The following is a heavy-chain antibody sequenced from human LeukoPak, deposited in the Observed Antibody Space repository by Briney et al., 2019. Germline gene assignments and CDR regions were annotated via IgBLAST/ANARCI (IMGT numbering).Heavy chain of an antibody. CDR3: ARDSSGYYHSTFDY. V-gene: IGHV4-34*01. CDR2: INHSGST. J-gene: IGHJ4*02. D-gene: IGHD3-22*01. Sequence: PSETLSLTCAVYGGSFSGYYWSWIRQPPGKGLEWIGEINHSGSTNYNPSLKSRVTISVDTSKNQFSLKLSSVTAADTAVYYCARDSSGYYHSTFDYWGQGTLVTVSS. CDR1: GGSFSGYY.